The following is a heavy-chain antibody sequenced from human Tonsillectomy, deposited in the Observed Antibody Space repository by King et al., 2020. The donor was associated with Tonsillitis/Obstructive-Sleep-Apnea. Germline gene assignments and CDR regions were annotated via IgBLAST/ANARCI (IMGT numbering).Heavy chain of an antibody. CDR2: ISGSGGST. CDR3: AKERGGYIGYDL. J-gene: IGHJ4*02. D-gene: IGHD5-12*01. Sequence: VQLVESGGGLVQPGGSLRLSCAASGFTFTNYVMSWVRQAPGKGLEWVSGISGSGGSTYYADSVKGRFTISRDNSKNTLYLQMNSLRDEDTAVYYCAKERGGYIGYDLWGQGILVTVSS. CDR1: GFTFTNYV. V-gene: IGHV3-23*04.